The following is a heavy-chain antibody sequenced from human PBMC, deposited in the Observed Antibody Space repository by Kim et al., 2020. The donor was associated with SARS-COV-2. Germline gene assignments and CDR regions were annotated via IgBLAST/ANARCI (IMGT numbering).Heavy chain of an antibody. Sequence: SETLSLTCTVSGASISSSTYYWGWIRQPPGKGLEWIGSIYYTRSTYYNPSVKSRVTISRDTSKNQFSLKLSSVTAADTAVYFCARKEWLVPFDYWGQGTLVTVSS. CDR1: GASISSSTYY. V-gene: IGHV4-39*01. CDR2: IYYTRST. J-gene: IGHJ4*02. D-gene: IGHD6-19*01. CDR3: ARKEWLVPFDY.